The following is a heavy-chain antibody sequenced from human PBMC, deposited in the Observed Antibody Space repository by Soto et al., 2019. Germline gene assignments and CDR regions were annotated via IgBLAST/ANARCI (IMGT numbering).Heavy chain of an antibody. Sequence: SVKVSCKASGGTFSSYAISWVRQAPGQGLEWMGGIIPIFGTANYAQKFQGRVTITADESTSTAYMELSSLRSEDTAVYYCARSRYCTNGVCDRGPGLEFDYWGQGTLVTVPQ. V-gene: IGHV1-69*13. CDR2: IIPIFGTA. CDR3: ARSRYCTNGVCDRGPGLEFDY. CDR1: GGTFSSYA. D-gene: IGHD2-8*01. J-gene: IGHJ4*02.